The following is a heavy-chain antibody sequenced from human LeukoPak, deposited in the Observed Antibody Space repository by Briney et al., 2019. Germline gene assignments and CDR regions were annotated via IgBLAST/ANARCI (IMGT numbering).Heavy chain of an antibody. CDR2: IYTSGST. CDR1: GYSISSGNF. Sequence: SETLSLTCTVSGYSISSGNFWGWIRQPPGKGLEWIGRIYTSGSTNYNPSLKSRVTVSVDTSKNQFSLKLSSVTAADTAVYYCAREGGFSGGYYDSSGQRFDYWGQGTLVTVSS. V-gene: IGHV4-38-2*02. D-gene: IGHD3-22*01. CDR3: AREGGFSGGYYDSSGQRFDY. J-gene: IGHJ4*02.